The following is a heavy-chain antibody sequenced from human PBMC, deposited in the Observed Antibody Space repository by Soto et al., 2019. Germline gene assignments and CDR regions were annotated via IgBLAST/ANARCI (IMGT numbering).Heavy chain of an antibody. J-gene: IGHJ4*02. D-gene: IGHD3-16*01. Sequence: GGSLRLSCAASGFTFSSYGMHWVRQAPGKGLEWVAVISYDGSNKYYADSVKGRFTISRDNSKSTLYLQMNSLRAEDTAVYYCAKDGGGHPDYWGQGTLVTVSS. V-gene: IGHV3-30*18. CDR3: AKDGGGHPDY. CDR1: GFTFSSYG. CDR2: ISYDGSNK.